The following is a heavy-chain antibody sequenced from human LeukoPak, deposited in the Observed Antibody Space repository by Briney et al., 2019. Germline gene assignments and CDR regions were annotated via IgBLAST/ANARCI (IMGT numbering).Heavy chain of an antibody. CDR1: GGSISSSSYY. CDR2: IYYSGST. V-gene: IGHV4-39*01. CDR3: ARGESYYGSGSYYGPRY. Sequence: SETLSLTCTVSGGSISSSSYYWGWIRQPPGKGLEWIGSIYYSGSTYYNPSLKSRVTISVDTSKNQFSLKLSSVTAADTAVYYCARGESYYGSGSYYGPRYWGQGTLVTVSS. D-gene: IGHD3-10*01. J-gene: IGHJ4*02.